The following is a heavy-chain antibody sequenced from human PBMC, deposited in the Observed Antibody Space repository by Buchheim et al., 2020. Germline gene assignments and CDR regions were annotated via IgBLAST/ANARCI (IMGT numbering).Heavy chain of an antibody. CDR3: ATVSNGETYGGH. CDR2: ISGGGESS. Sequence: EVHLLESGGGLIQPGGSLRLSCAASGFTFSSSAMTWVRQAPGKGLEWVSSISGGGESSYYADSVKGRFTISRDNSKNTLFLQMSSLRAGDTALYYCATVSNGETYGGHWDPGTL. V-gene: IGHV3-23*01. J-gene: IGHJ4*02. D-gene: IGHD2-8*01. CDR1: GFTFSSSA.